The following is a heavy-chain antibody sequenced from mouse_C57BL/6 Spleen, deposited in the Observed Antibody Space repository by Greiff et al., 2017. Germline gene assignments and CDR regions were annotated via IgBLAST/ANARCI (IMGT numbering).Heavy chain of an antibody. CDR1: GYTFTSYW. V-gene: IGHV1-69*01. CDR3: AKGPSFAY. Sequence: QVQLQQPGAELVMPGASVKLSCKASGYTFTSYWMHWVKQRPGQGLEWIGEIDPSDSYTNYNQKFKGKSTLTVDKSSSTAYMQLSGLTSEDSAVYYCAKGPSFAYWGQGTLVTVSA. J-gene: IGHJ3*01. CDR2: IDPSDSYT.